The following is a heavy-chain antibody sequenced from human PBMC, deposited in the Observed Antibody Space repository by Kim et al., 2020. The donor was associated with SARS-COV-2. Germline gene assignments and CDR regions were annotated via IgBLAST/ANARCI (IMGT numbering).Heavy chain of an antibody. V-gene: IGHV4-34*01. Sequence: SETLSLTCAVYGGSFSGYYWSWIRQPPGKGLEWIGEINHSGSTNYNPSLKSRVTISVDTSKNQFSLKLSSVTAADTAVYYCARGYDSSGYYYAEYFQHWGQGTLVTVSS. J-gene: IGHJ1*01. CDR3: ARGYDSSGYYYAEYFQH. CDR2: INHSGST. CDR1: GGSFSGYY. D-gene: IGHD3-22*01.